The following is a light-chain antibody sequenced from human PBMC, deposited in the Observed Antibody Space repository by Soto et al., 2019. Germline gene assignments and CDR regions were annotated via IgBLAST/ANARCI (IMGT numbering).Light chain of an antibody. CDR1: SASVSTSYY. V-gene: IGLV8-61*01. Sequence: QTVVTQEPSFSVSPGGTVTLTCGLSSASVSTSYYPSWYQQTPGQAPRTLIYSTNTRSSGVPDRFSGSILGNKAALTITGAQADDESHYYCVLYMGSGISVFGTGTQLTVL. CDR3: VLYMGSGISV. CDR2: STN. J-gene: IGLJ7*01.